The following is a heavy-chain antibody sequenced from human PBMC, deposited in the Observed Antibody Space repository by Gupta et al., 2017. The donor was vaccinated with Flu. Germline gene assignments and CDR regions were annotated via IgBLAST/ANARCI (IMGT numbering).Heavy chain of an antibody. CDR1: GGSISSGTYY. D-gene: IGHD1-14*01. J-gene: IGHJ6*02. V-gene: IGHV4-61*02. CDR2: IFTRGNT. CDR3: AREQPRRERPNHLYYDGRDV. Sequence: GPGLLKPSQTLSLTCTVSGGSISSGTYYWTWMRQPAGKGLEWIGRIFTRGNTNYNPSLKSRVTISLDTSKNQFSLKLTSVTAADTAVYYCAREQPRRERPNHLYYDGRDVWVQGTKRTVSS.